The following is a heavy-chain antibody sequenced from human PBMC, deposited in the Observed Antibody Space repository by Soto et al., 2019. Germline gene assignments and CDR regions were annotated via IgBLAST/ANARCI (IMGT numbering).Heavy chain of an antibody. D-gene: IGHD3-22*01. Sequence: SETLSLTCTVSGGSISSGGYYWSWIRQHPGKGLEWIGYVYYSGSTYYNPSLKSRVTISVDTSKNQFSLKLSSVTAADTAVYYCARDFGPYYYDSTPRATRDYWGQGTLVTVSS. V-gene: IGHV4-31*03. CDR2: VYYSGST. CDR1: GGSISSGGYY. CDR3: ARDFGPYYYDSTPRATRDY. J-gene: IGHJ4*02.